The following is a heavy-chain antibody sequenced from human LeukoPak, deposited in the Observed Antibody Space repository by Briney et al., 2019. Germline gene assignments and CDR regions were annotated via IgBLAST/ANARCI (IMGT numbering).Heavy chain of an antibody. D-gene: IGHD4-17*01. V-gene: IGHV4-59*01. CDR1: GGSISSYY. CDR2: IYYSGST. Sequence: SETLSLTCTVSGGSISSYYWSWIRQPPGKGLEWIGYIYYSGSTNYNPSLKSRVTISVDTSKNQFSLKLSSVTAADTAVYYCARVTTVTTCVGCRGMDVWGRGTTVTVSS. J-gene: IGHJ6*04. CDR3: ARVTTVTTCVGCRGMDV.